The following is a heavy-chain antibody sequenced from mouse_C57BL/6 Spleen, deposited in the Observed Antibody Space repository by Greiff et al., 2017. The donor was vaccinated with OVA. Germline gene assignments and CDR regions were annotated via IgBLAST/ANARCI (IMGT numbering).Heavy chain of an antibody. D-gene: IGHD1-1*01. V-gene: IGHV3-3*01. Sequence: EVKLMESGPSLVRPSQTLSLTCTVTGFSINSDCYWIWIRQFPGNKLEYIGYTFYSGITYYNPSLESRTYITRDTSKNQFSLKLSSVTTEDTATYYCARSNYGSSLYWYFDVWGTGTTVTVSS. J-gene: IGHJ1*03. CDR1: GFSINSDCY. CDR2: TFYSGIT. CDR3: ARSNYGSSLYWYFDV.